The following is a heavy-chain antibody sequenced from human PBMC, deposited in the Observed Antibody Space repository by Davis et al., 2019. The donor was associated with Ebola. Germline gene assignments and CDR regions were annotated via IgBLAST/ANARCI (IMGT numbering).Heavy chain of an antibody. CDR3: ARDSWLYGMDV. CDR2: IYYSGST. Sequence: MPSETLSLTCPLPAGSITSYYWSWIRQPPGKGLEWIGYIYYSGSTHYNPSLKRRVPISVDTSKNQFSLKLSSVTAADTAVYYRARDSWLYGMDVWGQGTTVTVSS. J-gene: IGHJ6*02. D-gene: IGHD5-12*01. CDR1: AGSITSYY. V-gene: IGHV4-59*01.